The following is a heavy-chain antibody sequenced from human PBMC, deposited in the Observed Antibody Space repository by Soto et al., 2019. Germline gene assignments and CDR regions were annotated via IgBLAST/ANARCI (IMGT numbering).Heavy chain of an antibody. Sequence: SVKVSCKASGFTFTSSAVQWVRQARGQRLEWIGWIVVGSGNTNYAQKFQERVTITRDMSTSTAYMELSSLRSEDTAVYYCAAEPHTAAAGQKYYYYYYGMDVWGQGTTVTVSS. CDR2: IVVGSGNT. V-gene: IGHV1-58*01. J-gene: IGHJ6*02. CDR1: GFTFTSSA. D-gene: IGHD6-13*01. CDR3: AAEPHTAAAGQKYYYYYYGMDV.